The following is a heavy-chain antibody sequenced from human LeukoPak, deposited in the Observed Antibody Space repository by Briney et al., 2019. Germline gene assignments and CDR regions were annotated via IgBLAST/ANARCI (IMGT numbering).Heavy chain of an antibody. CDR1: GGSFSGYY. CDR2: INHSGST. CDR3: ARGLGYGDYVPNY. Sequence: PSETLSLTCAVYGGSFSGYYWSWIRQPPGKGLEWIGEINHSGSTNYNPSLKSRVTISVDTSTNQFSLKLSSVTAADTAVYYCARGLGYGDYVPNYRGPGTLVTVSS. J-gene: IGHJ4*02. D-gene: IGHD4-17*01. V-gene: IGHV4-34*01.